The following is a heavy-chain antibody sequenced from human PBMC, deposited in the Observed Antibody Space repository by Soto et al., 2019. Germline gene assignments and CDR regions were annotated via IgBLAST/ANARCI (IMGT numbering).Heavy chain of an antibody. Sequence: GASVQVSCKVCGYTLIELSLHRLRQPPGKGREWKGVFDPGDSETIYAQKFQGRVTMTEDTSTDTDYMELSSLRSEDTDVYDCATGWAAAAARPGPIWFDPWGQGTLVTVSS. CDR3: ATGWAAAAARPGPIWFDP. D-gene: IGHD6-13*01. CDR2: FDPGDSET. J-gene: IGHJ5*02. CDR1: GYTLIELS. V-gene: IGHV1-24*01.